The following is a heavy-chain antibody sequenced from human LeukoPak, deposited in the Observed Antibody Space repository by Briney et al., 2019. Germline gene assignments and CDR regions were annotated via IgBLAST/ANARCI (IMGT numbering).Heavy chain of an antibody. D-gene: IGHD2-8*02. V-gene: IGHV4-61*02. CDR2: IYTSGRN. Sequence: SQTLSLTCTVSGGSISSGSYYWSWIRQPAGKGLEWIGRIYTSGRNIYNPSLKSRVTISVDTSKNQFSLKLNSVTAADTAMYYCARGYWFYFDYWGQGTLVTVSS. CDR3: ARGYWFYFDY. J-gene: IGHJ4*02. CDR1: GGSISSGSYY.